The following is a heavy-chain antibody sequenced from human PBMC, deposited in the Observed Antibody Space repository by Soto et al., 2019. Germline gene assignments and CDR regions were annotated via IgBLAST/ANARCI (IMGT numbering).Heavy chain of an antibody. CDR2: ISSSSSYI. CDR3: AKEPAYSTRPWNCFEP. D-gene: IGHD4-4*01. Sequence: GGSLRLSCAASGFTFSSYSMNWVRQAPGKGLEWVSSISSSSSYIYYADSVKGRFTISRDNAKNSLYLQMNSLRAEDTAVYYCAKEPAYSTRPWNCFEPWGQGTLVTVSS. CDR1: GFTFSSYS. V-gene: IGHV3-21*01. J-gene: IGHJ5*02.